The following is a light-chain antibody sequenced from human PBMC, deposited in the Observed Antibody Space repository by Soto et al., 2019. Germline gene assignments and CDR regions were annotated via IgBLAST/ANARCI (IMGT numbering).Light chain of an antibody. J-gene: IGKJ1*01. V-gene: IGKV1-5*03. Sequence: VSASVGHRVPITCRASQAVGKWLAWYQQKPGKAPTLLIHGASTLKSGVPSRYSGSGSGTEFTLTISSLQPEDFATYYCQHSKSFPNPFGQ. CDR1: QAVGKW. CDR3: QHSKSFPNP. CDR2: GAS.